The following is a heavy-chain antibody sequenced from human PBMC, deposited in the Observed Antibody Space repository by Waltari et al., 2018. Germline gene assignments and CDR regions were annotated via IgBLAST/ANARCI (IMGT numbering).Heavy chain of an antibody. V-gene: IGHV3-23*01. Sequence: EVQLLESGGGLVQPGGSLRLSCAASGFTFSSYAMSWVRQAQGKGLEWVSAISGSGGSTYYADSVKGRFTISRDNSKNTLYLQMNSLRAEDTAVYYCAKDRIRAYYYDSSGYYDSWGQGTLVTVSS. CDR2: ISGSGGST. J-gene: IGHJ4*02. D-gene: IGHD3-22*01. CDR1: GFTFSSYA. CDR3: AKDRIRAYYYDSSGYYDS.